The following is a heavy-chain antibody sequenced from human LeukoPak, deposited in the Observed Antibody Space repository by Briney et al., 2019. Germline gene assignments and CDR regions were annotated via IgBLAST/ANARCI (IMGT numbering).Heavy chain of an antibody. CDR2: IKQDGSEK. CDR3: ARLFYYDSSGVYGMDV. D-gene: IGHD3-22*01. Sequence: GGSLRLSCAASGFTFRTYWMSWVRQAPGKGLEWVAKIKQDGSEKYYVDSVKGRFTISRDNAENSLFLQMNSLRVEDTAVYYCARLFYYDSSGVYGMDVWGQGTTVTVSS. J-gene: IGHJ6*02. V-gene: IGHV3-7*01. CDR1: GFTFRTYW.